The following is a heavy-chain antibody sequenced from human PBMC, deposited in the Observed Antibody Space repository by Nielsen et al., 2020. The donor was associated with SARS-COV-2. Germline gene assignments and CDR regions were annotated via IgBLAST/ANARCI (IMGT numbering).Heavy chain of an antibody. J-gene: IGHJ3*02. CDR2: IYTSGNS. Sequence: SETLSLTCTVSGGSISSDYWSWFRQPAGKGLEWIGRIYTSGNSNYNPSLKSRVTISVDTSKNQFSLKLSSVTAADTAVYYCARVRYYYGSGSYFAFDIWGQGTMVTVSS. CDR1: GGSISSDY. CDR3: ARVRYYYGSGSYFAFDI. V-gene: IGHV4-4*07. D-gene: IGHD3-10*01.